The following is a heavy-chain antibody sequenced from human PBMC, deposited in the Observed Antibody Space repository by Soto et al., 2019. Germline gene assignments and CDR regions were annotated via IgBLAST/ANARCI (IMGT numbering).Heavy chain of an antibody. CDR2: FDPEDGET. CDR1: GYTLTELS. D-gene: IGHD2-15*01. V-gene: IGHV1-24*01. J-gene: IGHJ5*02. CDR3: ATGPLRYCSGGSCYEPKYNWFDP. Sequence: AASVKVSCKVSGYTLTELSMHWVRQAPGKGLEWMGGFDPEDGETIYAQKFQGRVTMTEDTSTDTAYMELSSLRSEDTAVYYCATGPLRYCSGGSCYEPKYNWFDPWGQGTLVTVSS.